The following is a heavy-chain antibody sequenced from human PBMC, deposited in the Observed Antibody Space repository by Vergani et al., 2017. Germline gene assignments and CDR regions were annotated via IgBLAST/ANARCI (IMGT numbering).Heavy chain of an antibody. D-gene: IGHD3-22*01. V-gene: IGHV3-9*01. J-gene: IGHJ4*02. CDR1: GFTFQAFA. CDR2: IDRNYGVK. Sequence: VEAGGGLVQPGGSLRLSCTASGFTFQAFAFHWVRQVSGRGLEWVSGIDRNYGVKNGNSFEGRFSISRDNAKKAVFLQMNSLRAEDTAIYYCARKKYYDSKDYYQVEPFDYWGQGTPVTVSS. CDR3: ARKKYYDSKDYYQVEPFDY.